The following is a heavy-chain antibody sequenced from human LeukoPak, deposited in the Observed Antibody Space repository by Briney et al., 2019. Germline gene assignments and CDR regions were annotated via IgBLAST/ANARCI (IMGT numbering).Heavy chain of an antibody. CDR2: IYTSGST. Sequence: SQTLSLTCTVSGGSISSGSYYWSWIRQPAGKGLEWIGRIYTSGSTNYNPSLKSRVTISVDTSKNQFSLKLSSVTAADTAVYYCARRRQWELYFDYWGQGTLVTVSS. CDR1: GGSISSGSYY. D-gene: IGHD1-26*01. V-gene: IGHV4-61*02. J-gene: IGHJ4*02. CDR3: ARRRQWELYFDY.